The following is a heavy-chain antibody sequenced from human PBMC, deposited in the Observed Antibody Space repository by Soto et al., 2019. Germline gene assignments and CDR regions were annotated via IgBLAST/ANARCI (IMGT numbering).Heavy chain of an antibody. J-gene: IGHJ5*01. CDR1: GFTFSTYG. CDR2: ISATGGDT. V-gene: IGHV3-23*01. Sequence: GGSLRLSCAASGFTFSTYGMTWVRQVRGKRLEWVSIISATGGDTYYADSVKGRFTISRDNSKSTLYLHMNTLRAEDTAIYYCVKKDNWLESWGQGTLVTVSS. CDR3: VKKDNWLES.